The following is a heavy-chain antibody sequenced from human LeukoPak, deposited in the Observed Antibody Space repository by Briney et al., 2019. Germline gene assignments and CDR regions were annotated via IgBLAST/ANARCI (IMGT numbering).Heavy chain of an antibody. CDR3: ARDPYSGTYGNTYYYYMDV. J-gene: IGHJ6*03. CDR2: IRYDGSNK. V-gene: IGHV3-30*02. CDR1: GYSISSGYY. D-gene: IGHD1-26*01. Sequence: QTSETLSLTCTVSGYSISSGYYWGWIRQPPGKGLEWVAFIRYDGSNKYYADSVKGRFTISRDNSKNTLYLQMNSLRVEDTAVYYCARDPYSGTYGNTYYYYMDVWGKGTTVTISS.